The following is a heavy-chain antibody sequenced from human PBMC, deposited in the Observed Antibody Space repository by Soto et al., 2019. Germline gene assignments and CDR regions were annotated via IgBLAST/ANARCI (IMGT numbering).Heavy chain of an antibody. D-gene: IGHD2-2*01. CDR2: IIPIFGTA. CDR3: ASLKGGDIVVVPAARKYYFDY. V-gene: IGHV1-69*06. J-gene: IGHJ4*02. CDR1: GGTFSSYA. Sequence: QVQLVQSGAEVKKPGSSVKVSCKASGGTFSSYAISWVRQAPGQGLEWMGGIIPIFGTANYAQKFQGRVTITADKSTSTAYRELGRLRSEDTAVYYCASLKGGDIVVVPAARKYYFDYWGQGTLVTVSS.